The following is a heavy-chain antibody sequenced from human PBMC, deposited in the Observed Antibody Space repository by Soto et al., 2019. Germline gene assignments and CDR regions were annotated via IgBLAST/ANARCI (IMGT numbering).Heavy chain of an antibody. Sequence: SVKVSRKASRYTFIRYVINWVRQAPGQGLEWMGWHSAYNGKTNNEQKLQGRVTMTTETSTSTAYMELRRLRSDDTALYYCARYGGVLPDVKELPSRYYAMLVWG. CDR2: HSAYNGKT. D-gene: IGHD3-3*01. CDR1: RYTFIRYV. V-gene: IGHV1-18*01. J-gene: IGHJ6*01. CDR3: ARYGGVLPDVKELPSRYYAMLV.